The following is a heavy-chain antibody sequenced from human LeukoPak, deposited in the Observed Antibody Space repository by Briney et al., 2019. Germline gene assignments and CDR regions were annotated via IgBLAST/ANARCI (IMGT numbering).Heavy chain of an antibody. D-gene: IGHD1-26*01. V-gene: IGHV3-30-3*01. CDR1: GFTFSSYA. CDR3: ARDHGGRLSYGVDV. J-gene: IGHJ6*02. Sequence: GGSLRLSCAASGFTFSSYAMHWVRQAPGMGLEWVAVISYDGSNKYYADSVKGRFTISRDNSKNTFYLQMNSLRAEDTAVYYCARDHGGRLSYGVDVWGQGTTVTVSS. CDR2: ISYDGSNK.